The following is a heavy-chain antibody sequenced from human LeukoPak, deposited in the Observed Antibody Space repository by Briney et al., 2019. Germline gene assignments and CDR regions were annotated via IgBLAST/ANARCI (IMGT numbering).Heavy chain of an antibody. Sequence: GGSLRLSCVASGFTFSTYTMNWVRQAPGKGLEWVSSISSRSTYIYYAGSVKGRFTISRDNAKNSLYLQMNSLRAEDTAVYYCAKEWLYSRSWYALDVWGQGTTVTVSS. V-gene: IGHV3-21*04. CDR1: GFTFSTYT. J-gene: IGHJ6*02. CDR2: ISSRSTYI. CDR3: AKEWLYSRSWYALDV. D-gene: IGHD6-13*01.